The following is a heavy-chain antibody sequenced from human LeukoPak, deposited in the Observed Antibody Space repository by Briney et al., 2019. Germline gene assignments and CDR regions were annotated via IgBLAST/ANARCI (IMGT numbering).Heavy chain of an antibody. D-gene: IGHD4-17*01. V-gene: IGHV3-23*01. CDR1: GFTFSSYA. J-gene: IGHJ4*02. Sequence: PGRSLRLSCAASGFTFSSYAMHWVRQAPGKGLEWVSVISDTAGTTYADSVKGRFTISRDNSKNTLDLQMDSLRAEDTALYYCAKGTPLDSGDEYYFDSWGQGTLVTVSS. CDR2: ISDTAGTT. CDR3: AKGTPLDSGDEYYFDS.